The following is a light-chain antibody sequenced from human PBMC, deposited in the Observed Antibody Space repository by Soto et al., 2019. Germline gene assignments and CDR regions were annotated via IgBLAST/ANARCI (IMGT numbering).Light chain of an antibody. V-gene: IGLV1-47*01. CDR3: AAWDARLNVL. CDR1: TSNIGSNY. J-gene: IGLJ2*01. Sequence: QSVLTQSPSASGTPGQRVTISCSGNTSNIGSNYVSWYQHLPGTAPKLLISRDNQRPSGVPDRFSGSESGTSAYLAISGLRSGYEGGYYRAAWDARLNVLFGGGTKLTVL. CDR2: RDN.